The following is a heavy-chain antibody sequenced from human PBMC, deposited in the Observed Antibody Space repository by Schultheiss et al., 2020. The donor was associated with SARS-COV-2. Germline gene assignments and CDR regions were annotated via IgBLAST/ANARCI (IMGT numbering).Heavy chain of an antibody. J-gene: IGHJ6*02. CDR2: IIPIFGTA. Sequence: SVKVSCKASGGTFSSYAISWVRQAPGQGLEWMGGIIPIFGTANYAQKFQGRVTMTRNTSISTAYMELSSLRSEDTAVYYCARGVTVYYGMDVWGQGTTVTVSS. D-gene: IGHD4-23*01. CDR3: ARGVTVYYGMDV. V-gene: IGHV1-69*05. CDR1: GGTFSSYA.